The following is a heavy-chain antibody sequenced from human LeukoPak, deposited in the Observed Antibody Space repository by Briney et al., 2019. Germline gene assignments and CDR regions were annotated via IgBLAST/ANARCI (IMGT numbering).Heavy chain of an antibody. CDR3: AKRYCTSSSCPYYYYFGLDV. CDR2: IIGSGDST. CDR1: GFTFSSYA. D-gene: IGHD2-2*01. J-gene: IGHJ6*02. V-gene: IGHV3-23*01. Sequence: GSLRLSCAASGFTFSSYAMGWVRQAPGKGLEWVSAIIGSGDSTYYADSVKGRFTISRDNSKNTLYLQMNSLRAEDTAVYYCAKRYCTSSSCPYYYYFGLDVWGQGTTVTVSS.